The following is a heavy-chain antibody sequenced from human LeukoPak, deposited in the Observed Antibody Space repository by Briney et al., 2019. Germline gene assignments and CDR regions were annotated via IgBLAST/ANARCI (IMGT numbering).Heavy chain of an antibody. D-gene: IGHD3-22*01. V-gene: IGHV4-59*01. CDR2: IYYSGST. Sequence: SETLSLTCTVSGGSISSYCWSWIRQPPGKGLEWIGYIYYSGSTNYNPSLKSRVTISVDTSKNQFSLKLSSVTAADTAVYYCARTYYYDSSGGPMRYYYYYVMDVWGQGTMVTVSS. CDR1: GGSISSYC. J-gene: IGHJ6*02. CDR3: ARTYYYDSSGGPMRYYYYYVMDV.